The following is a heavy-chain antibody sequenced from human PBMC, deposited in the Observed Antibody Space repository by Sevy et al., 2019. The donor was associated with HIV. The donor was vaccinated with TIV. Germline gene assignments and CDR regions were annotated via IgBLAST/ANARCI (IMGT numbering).Heavy chain of an antibody. CDR2: INSDGSST. D-gene: IGHD6-13*01. J-gene: IGHJ4*02. Sequence: GGSLRVSCAASGFTFSSYWMHWVRQAPGKGLVWVSRINSDGSSTSYADSVKGRFTISRDNAKNTLYLQMNSLRAEDTAVYYCARVGPNIAAAGNDYWGQGTLVTVSS. CDR3: ARVGPNIAAAGNDY. CDR1: GFTFSSYW. V-gene: IGHV3-74*01.